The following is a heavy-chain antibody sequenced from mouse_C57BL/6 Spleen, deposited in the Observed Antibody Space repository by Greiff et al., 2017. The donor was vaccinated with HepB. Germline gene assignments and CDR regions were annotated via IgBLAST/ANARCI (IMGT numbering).Heavy chain of an antibody. V-gene: IGHV1-76*01. CDR1: GYTFTDYY. D-gene: IGHD3-2*02. Sequence: VQLQQSGAELVRPGASVKLSCKASGYTFTDYYINWVKQRPGQGLEWIARIYPGSGNTYYNEKFKGKATLTAEKSSSTAYMQLSSLTSEDSAVYCCARGQLRHYYAMDYWGQGTSVTVAS. CDR2: IYPGSGNT. J-gene: IGHJ4*01. CDR3: ARGQLRHYYAMDY.